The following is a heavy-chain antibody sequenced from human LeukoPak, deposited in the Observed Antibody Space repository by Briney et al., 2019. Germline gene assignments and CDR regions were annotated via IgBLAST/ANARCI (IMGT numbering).Heavy chain of an antibody. CDR3: ARRSMTGGAFDI. CDR2: INPSGGST. V-gene: IGHV1-46*01. J-gene: IGHJ3*02. D-gene: IGHD3-16*01. Sequence: ASVTVSCKASGYTFTSYYMHWVRQAPGQGLEWMGIINPSGGSTSYAQKFQGRVTMTRDMSTSTVYMELSSLRSEDTAVYYCARRSMTGGAFDIWGQGTMVTVSS. CDR1: GYTFTSYY.